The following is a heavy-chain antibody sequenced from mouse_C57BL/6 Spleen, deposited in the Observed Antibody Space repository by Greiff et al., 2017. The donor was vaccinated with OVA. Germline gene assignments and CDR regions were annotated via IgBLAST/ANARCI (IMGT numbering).Heavy chain of an antibody. CDR3: TIYYDYDKVYAMDY. V-gene: IGHV1-59*01. D-gene: IGHD2-4*01. Sequence: VKLKQPGAELVRPGTSVKLSCKASGYTFTSYWMHWVKQRPGQGLEWIGVIDPSDSYTNYNQKFKGKATLTVDTSSSTAYMQLSSLTSEDSAVYYCTIYYDYDKVYAMDYWGQGTSVTVSS. CDR1: GYTFTSYW. J-gene: IGHJ4*01. CDR2: IDPSDSYT.